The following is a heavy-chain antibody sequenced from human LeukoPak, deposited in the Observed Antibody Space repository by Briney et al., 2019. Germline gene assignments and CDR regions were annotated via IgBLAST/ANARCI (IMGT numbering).Heavy chain of an antibody. CDR3: ARGYDSSGYFSD. D-gene: IGHD3-22*01. J-gene: IGHJ4*02. V-gene: IGHV7-4-1*02. Sequence: ASVKVSCKASGYTFSSNAINWVRQAPGQGLEWMGWIDTNTGNPTYAQGLTGRFVFSLDTSVSTAYLQISSLKAEDTGEYFCARGYDSSGYFSDWGQGTLVTVSS. CDR1: GYTFSSNA. CDR2: IDTNTGNP.